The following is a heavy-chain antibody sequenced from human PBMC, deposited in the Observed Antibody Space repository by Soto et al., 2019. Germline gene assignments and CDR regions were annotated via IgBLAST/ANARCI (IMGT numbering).Heavy chain of an antibody. Sequence: QVQLVQSGAEVKKPGASVKVSCKASGYTFTTYALHWVRQAPGQRLEWMGWINVDNSNTKYSQKFQGRVTITRDTSASTAYMELSGLRSEDTAVYYCARDVPSAGNPHRGGYYIDVWGKGTTVTVSS. J-gene: IGHJ6*03. CDR2: INVDNSNT. D-gene: IGHD6-13*01. CDR1: GYTFTTYA. V-gene: IGHV1-3*01. CDR3: ARDVPSAGNPHRGGYYIDV.